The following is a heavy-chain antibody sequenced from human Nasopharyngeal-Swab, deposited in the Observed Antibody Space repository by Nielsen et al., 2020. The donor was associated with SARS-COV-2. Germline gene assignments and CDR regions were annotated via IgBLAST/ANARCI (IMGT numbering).Heavy chain of an antibody. J-gene: IGHJ6*03. CDR3: AGSSFDYYYSYMDV. D-gene: IGHD6-13*01. CDR1: GFTVSSNY. V-gene: IGHV3-66*01. CDR2: IYSGGST. Sequence: GASLKISCAASGFTVSSNYMSWVRQAPGKGLEWVSVIYSGGSTYYADSVKGRFTISRDNSKNTLYLQMNSLRAEDTAVYYCAGSSFDYYYSYMDVWGKGTTVTVSS.